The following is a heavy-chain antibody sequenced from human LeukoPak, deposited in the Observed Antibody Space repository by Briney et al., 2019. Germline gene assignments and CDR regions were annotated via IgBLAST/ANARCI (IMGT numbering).Heavy chain of an antibody. CDR2: ISSSSSYI. J-gene: IGHJ4*02. V-gene: IGHV3-21*01. CDR3: ARDLSSDIDY. CDR1: GFTFSSYS. D-gene: IGHD6-13*01. Sequence: PGGSLRLSCAASGFTFSSYSMNWVRQAPGKGLEWVSSISSSSSYIYYAASVKGRFTISRDNAKNSLYLQMNSLRAEDTAVYYCARDLSSDIDYWGQGTLVTVSS.